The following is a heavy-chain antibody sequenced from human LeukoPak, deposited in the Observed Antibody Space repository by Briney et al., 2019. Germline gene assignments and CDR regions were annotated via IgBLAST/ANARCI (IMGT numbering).Heavy chain of an antibody. Sequence: GGSLRLSCAASGFTVSSNYMSWVRQAPGKGLEWVSVIYSGGSTYYADSVKGRFTISRDNSKNTLYLQMNSLRAEDTAVYYCAREKRGYSYGNYWGQGTLVTVSS. CDR2: IYSGGST. D-gene: IGHD5-18*01. CDR1: GFTVSSNY. CDR3: AREKRGYSYGNY. J-gene: IGHJ4*02. V-gene: IGHV3-53*01.